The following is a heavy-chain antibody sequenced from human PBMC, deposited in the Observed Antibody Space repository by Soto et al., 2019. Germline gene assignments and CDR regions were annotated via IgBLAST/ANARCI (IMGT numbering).Heavy chain of an antibody. V-gene: IGHV5-51*01. CDR2: IYPSDSDT. CDR3: AKGLLLTSYGMDV. Sequence: PGESLKISCQGFGFSFTNYWIAWVRQMPDKGLEWLGIIYPSDSDTKYSPSFQGQATISVDKSISTAYLQWSSLKASDTAMYYCAKGLLLTSYGMDVWGQGTTVTVSS. D-gene: IGHD7-27*01. J-gene: IGHJ6*02. CDR1: GFSFTNYW.